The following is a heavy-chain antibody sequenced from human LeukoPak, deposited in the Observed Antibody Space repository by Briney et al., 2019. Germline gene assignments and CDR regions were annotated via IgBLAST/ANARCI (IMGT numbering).Heavy chain of an antibody. CDR3: ARVKAAAVYYFDY. CDR1: GGSISSYY. J-gene: IGHJ4*02. Sequence: PSETLSLTCTASGGSISSYYWSWVRQPAGKGLEWIGRIYTSGSTNYNPSLQSRVTMSVDTSKNQFSLKLSSVTAADTAVYYCARVKAAAVYYFDYWGQGTLVTVSS. CDR2: IYTSGST. V-gene: IGHV4-4*07. D-gene: IGHD6-13*01.